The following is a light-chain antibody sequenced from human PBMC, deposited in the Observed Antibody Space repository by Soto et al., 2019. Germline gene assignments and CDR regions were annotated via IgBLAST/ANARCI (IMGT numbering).Light chain of an antibody. Sequence: EIVLTQSPATLSLSPGERAPLSCRASQSVSSYLAWYQQKPGQAPRLLIYDASSRATGIPARFSGSGSGTDFTLTISSLQPEDFATYYCQQFNSYPITFGQGTRLEI. CDR3: QQFNSYPIT. CDR1: QSVSSY. J-gene: IGKJ5*01. V-gene: IGKV3-11*01. CDR2: DAS.